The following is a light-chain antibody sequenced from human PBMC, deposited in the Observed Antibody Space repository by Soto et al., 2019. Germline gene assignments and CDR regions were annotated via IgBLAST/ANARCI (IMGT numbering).Light chain of an antibody. CDR3: QQRSNWPPVT. V-gene: IGKV3-11*01. J-gene: IGKJ4*01. CDR1: QSVSSY. Sequence: EIVLTQSPATLSLSPGERATLSCRASQSVSSYLAWYQQKPGQAPRLLIYDASNRATGIPARFSGSGSGTDFTLTISSLEPEDVAIYYCQQRSNWPPVTFGGGTKVDIK. CDR2: DAS.